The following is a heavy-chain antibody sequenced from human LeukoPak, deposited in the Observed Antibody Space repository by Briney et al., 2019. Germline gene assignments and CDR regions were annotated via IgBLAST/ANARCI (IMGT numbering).Heavy chain of an antibody. CDR1: GFTFSNYY. Sequence: PGGSLRLSCAASGFTFSNYYMRWTRQAPGKGLEWISAISGSGGSTYYADSVKGRFTISRDNSKNTLYLQMNSLRAEDTAVYYCAKDPLHKTGTHSPAPYFDYWGQGTLVTVSS. J-gene: IGHJ4*02. CDR3: AKDPLHKTGTHSPAPYFDY. CDR2: ISGSGGST. V-gene: IGHV3-23*01. D-gene: IGHD7-27*01.